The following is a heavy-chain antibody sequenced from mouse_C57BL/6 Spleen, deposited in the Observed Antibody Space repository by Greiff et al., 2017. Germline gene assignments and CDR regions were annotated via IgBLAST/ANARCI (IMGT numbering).Heavy chain of an antibody. CDR3: ARERGGWYFDY. CDR2: IHPNSGST. CDR1: GYTFTSYW. V-gene: IGHV1-64*01. Sequence: QVQLQQPGAELVKPGASVKLSCKASGYTFTSYWMHWVKQRPGQGLEWIGMIHPNSGSTNYNEKFKSKATLTVDKSSSTAYMQLSSLTSEDSAVYYCARERGGWYFDYWGQGTTLTVSS. J-gene: IGHJ2*01.